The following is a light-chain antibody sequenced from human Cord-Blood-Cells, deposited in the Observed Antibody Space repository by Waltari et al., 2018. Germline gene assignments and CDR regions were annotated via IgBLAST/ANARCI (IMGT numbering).Light chain of an antibody. CDR1: SSDVGSYNL. J-gene: IGLJ3*02. CDR3: CSYAGRSTWV. Sequence: QSALTQPASVSGSPGQSITISCTGTSSDVGSYNLVSWYQQHPGKAPKLVISEGSKRPSGVSNLCAGSKSGNTASLTISGLQAEDEADYYCCSYAGRSTWVFGGGTKLTVL. V-gene: IGLV2-23*01. CDR2: EGS.